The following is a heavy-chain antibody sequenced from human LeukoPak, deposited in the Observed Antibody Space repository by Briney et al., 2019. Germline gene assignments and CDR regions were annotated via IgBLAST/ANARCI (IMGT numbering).Heavy chain of an antibody. Sequence: GGSLRLSCAASGFTFSSYWMSWVRQPPGKGLEWVANIKHDGSEKYYVDSVKGRFTISRDNAQTSLYLQMNSLRAEDTAVYYCARDHIVGASNFDSWGQGPLVTVSS. V-gene: IGHV3-7*04. J-gene: IGHJ4*02. CDR3: ARDHIVGASNFDS. D-gene: IGHD1-26*01. CDR2: IKHDGSEK. CDR1: GFTFSSYW.